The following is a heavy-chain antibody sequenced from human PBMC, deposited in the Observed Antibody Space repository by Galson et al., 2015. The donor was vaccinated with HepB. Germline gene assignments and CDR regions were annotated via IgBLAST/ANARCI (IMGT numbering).Heavy chain of an antibody. J-gene: IGHJ5*02. D-gene: IGHD3-10*01. Sequence: SLRLSCAASGFTFSSYSMNWVHQAPGKGLEWVSSISSSSSYIYYADSVKGRFTISRDNAKNSLYLQMNSLRAEDTAVYYCARGFLLWFGELNWFDPWGQGTLVTVSS. V-gene: IGHV3-21*01. CDR2: ISSSSSYI. CDR1: GFTFSSYS. CDR3: ARGFLLWFGELNWFDP.